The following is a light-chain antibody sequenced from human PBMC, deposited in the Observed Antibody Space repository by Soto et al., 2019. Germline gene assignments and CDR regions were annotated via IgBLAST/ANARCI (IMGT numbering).Light chain of an antibody. CDR1: SSDFGSYKF. Sequence: QSVLPQPASVSGSPGQSVTISCTGTSSDFGSYKFVSWYQHHPGTVPKVIIYETSKRPSGVSDRFSGSKSGNTASLTISGLQAEEEADYYCFSFKSTNTHVFGSGTKVTVL. V-gene: IGLV2-23*01. CDR2: ETS. J-gene: IGLJ1*01. CDR3: FSFKSTNTHV.